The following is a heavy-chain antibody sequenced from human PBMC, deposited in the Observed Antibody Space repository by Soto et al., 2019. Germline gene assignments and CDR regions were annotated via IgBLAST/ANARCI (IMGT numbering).Heavy chain of an antibody. CDR1: GGSISNSRYY. J-gene: IGHJ3*02. CDR3: ARPRGLRFSAADVFDI. D-gene: IGHD3-3*01. CDR2: IYYSGAT. Sequence: SETLSLTCTVSGGSISNSRYYWGWIRQPPGKGLEWIGTIYYSGATYYNPSLKSRITISVDTSKNQFSLRLSSVTAADTAVYYCARPRGLRFSAADVFDIWGQGTMVTVSS. V-gene: IGHV4-39*01.